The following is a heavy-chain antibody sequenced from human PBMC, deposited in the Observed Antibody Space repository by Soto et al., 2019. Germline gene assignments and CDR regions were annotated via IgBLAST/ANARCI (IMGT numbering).Heavy chain of an antibody. J-gene: IGHJ6*02. CDR3: VRGNRSSYCRSTSCHMPYYYYVMDV. CDR2: INHSGST. D-gene: IGHD2-2*01. V-gene: IGHV4-34*01. CDR1: GGSFSGYY. Sequence: PSEPLSLTCAVYGGSFSGYYWSLIRLPPGKGLEWIGEINHSGSTNYNPSLKSRVTISVDTSKNQFSLKLSSVTAADTAVYYWVRGNRSSYCRSTSCHMPYYYYVMDVWGQGTTVTVS.